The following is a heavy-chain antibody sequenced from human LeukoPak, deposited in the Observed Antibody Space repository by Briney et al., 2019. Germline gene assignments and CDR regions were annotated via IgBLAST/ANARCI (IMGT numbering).Heavy chain of an antibody. Sequence: GGSLRLSCAASGFFFSNYWMSWVRQAPGKGLEWVANINLDGSQRFYVDSVKGRFIISRGSGTKSLYLQMNSLRAEDTALYYCARDTDDFQGLDIWGQGTMVTVSS. J-gene: IGHJ3*02. CDR2: INLDGSQR. CDR1: GFFFSNYW. D-gene: IGHD3-3*01. CDR3: ARDTDDFQGLDI. V-gene: IGHV3-7*01.